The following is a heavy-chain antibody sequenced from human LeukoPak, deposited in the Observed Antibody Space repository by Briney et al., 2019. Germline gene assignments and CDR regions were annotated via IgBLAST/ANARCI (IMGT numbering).Heavy chain of an antibody. Sequence: GESLKISCKGSGYTFTNYWISWVRQMPGKGLEWMGKIVPSDSNTNYSPSFQGHVTISADKSISTAYLQWSSLEASDTAMYYCARRFAYYYDSGSYGAFDIWGQGTMVTVAS. CDR1: GYTFTNYW. CDR3: ARRFAYYYDSGSYGAFDI. J-gene: IGHJ3*02. D-gene: IGHD3-10*01. V-gene: IGHV5-10-1*01. CDR2: IVPSDSNT.